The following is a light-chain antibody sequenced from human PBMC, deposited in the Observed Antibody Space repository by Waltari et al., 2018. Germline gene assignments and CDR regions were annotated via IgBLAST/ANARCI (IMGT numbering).Light chain of an antibody. V-gene: IGKV1-5*03. J-gene: IGKJ1*01. CDR1: QSISSW. CDR2: KAS. Sequence: DIQMTQSPSTLSASVGDSVPITCRASQSISSWLAWYQQKPGKAPKILIYKASSLESGVPSRFSGSGSGTEFTLTISSLQPDDFATYYCQQYNSYSWTFGQGTKVEIK. CDR3: QQYNSYSWT.